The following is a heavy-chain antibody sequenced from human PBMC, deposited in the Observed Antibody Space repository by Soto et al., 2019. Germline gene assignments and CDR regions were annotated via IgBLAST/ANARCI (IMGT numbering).Heavy chain of an antibody. CDR2: INAGNGNT. CDR3: ARAYGDYLYYYYYGMDV. V-gene: IGHV1-3*01. Sequence: QVQLVQSGAEVKKPGASVKVSCKASGYTFTSYAMHWVRQAPGQRLEWMGWINAGNGNTKYSQKFQGRVTITRDTSASTAYMELSSLRSEDTAVYYCARAYGDYLYYYYYGMDVWGQGTTVTVSS. J-gene: IGHJ6*02. D-gene: IGHD4-17*01. CDR1: GYTFTSYA.